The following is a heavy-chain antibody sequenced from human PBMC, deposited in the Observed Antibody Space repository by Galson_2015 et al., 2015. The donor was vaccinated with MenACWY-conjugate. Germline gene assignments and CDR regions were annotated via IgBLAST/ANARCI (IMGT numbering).Heavy chain of an antibody. CDR1: GFSLSTYEMC. CDR3: ARMHIVLDATDAFDI. Sequence: PALVKPTQTLTLTCTFSGFSLSTYEMCIYWVRQPPGKALEWLARIDWRDNEYYTTSLKTRLTISKDTSTNQVVLTMTNVDPVDTATYYCARMHIVLDATDAFDIWGQGTMVTVSS. CDR2: IDWRDNE. D-gene: IGHD3-22*01. V-gene: IGHV2-70*11. J-gene: IGHJ3*02.